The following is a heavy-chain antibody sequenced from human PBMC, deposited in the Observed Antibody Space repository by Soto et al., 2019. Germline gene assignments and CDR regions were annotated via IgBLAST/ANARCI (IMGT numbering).Heavy chain of an antibody. Sequence: PGGSLRLSCAASGFIFSDFGMHWVRQAPGKGLDWLAIISSDGSNTLYADSVRGRFTISRDNSKNTLYLQMNSLRAEDTAVYYCAKDPGKYYYDNSGILPDDYWGQGTLVTVSS. CDR2: ISSDGSNT. D-gene: IGHD3-22*01. J-gene: IGHJ4*02. V-gene: IGHV3-30*18. CDR1: GFIFSDFG. CDR3: AKDPGKYYYDNSGILPDDY.